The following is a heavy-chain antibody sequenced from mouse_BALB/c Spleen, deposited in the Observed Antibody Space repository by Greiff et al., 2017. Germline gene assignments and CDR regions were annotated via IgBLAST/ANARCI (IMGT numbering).Heavy chain of an antibody. CDR1: GFTFSSFG. D-gene: IGHD1-1*02. CDR3: ARYGREGFAY. V-gene: IGHV5-17*02. Sequence: EVQVVESGGGLVQPGGSRKLSCAASGFTFSSFGMHWVRQAPEKGLEWVAYISSGSSTIYYADTVKGRFTISRDNPKNTLFLQMTSLRSEDTAMYYCARYGREGFAYWGQGTLVTVSA. CDR2: ISSGSSTI. J-gene: IGHJ3*01.